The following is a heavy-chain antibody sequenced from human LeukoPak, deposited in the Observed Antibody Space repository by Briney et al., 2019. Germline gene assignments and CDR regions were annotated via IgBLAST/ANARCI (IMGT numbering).Heavy chain of an antibody. V-gene: IGHV3-48*04. CDR3: AREAPDYGGNQFYYYYYGMDV. D-gene: IGHD4-23*01. CDR1: GFTFSSYS. J-gene: IGHJ6*02. Sequence: PGGSLRLSCAASGFTFSSYSMNWVRQAPGKGLEWVSYISSSSSTIYYADSVKGRFTTSRDNAKNSLYLQMNSLRAEDTAVYYCAREAPDYGGNQFYYYYYGMDVWGQGTTVTVSS. CDR2: ISSSSSTI.